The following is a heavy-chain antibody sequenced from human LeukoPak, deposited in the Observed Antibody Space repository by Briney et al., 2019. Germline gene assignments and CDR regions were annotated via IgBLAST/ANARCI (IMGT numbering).Heavy chain of an antibody. J-gene: IGHJ4*02. V-gene: IGHV3-21*01. CDR2: ISSSSSYI. Sequence: GGSLRLSCAAPGFTFSSYSMNWVRQAPGKGLEWVSSISSSSSYIYYADSVKGRFTISRDNSKNTLYLQMNSLRAEDTAVYYCARAHYDSSGYTDLDYWGQGTLVTVSS. D-gene: IGHD3-22*01. CDR1: GFTFSSYS. CDR3: ARAHYDSSGYTDLDY.